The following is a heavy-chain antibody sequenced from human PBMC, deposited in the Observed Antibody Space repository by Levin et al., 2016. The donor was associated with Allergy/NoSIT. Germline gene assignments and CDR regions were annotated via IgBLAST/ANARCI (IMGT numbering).Heavy chain of an antibody. CDR3: ARISNHYDSSGYSEGAFDI. CDR1: GGSISSYY. Sequence: SETLSLTCTVSGGSISSYYWSWIRQHPGKGLEWIGNIFSTGSTTYNPSLKSRVTISVDTSKNQFSLRLNSVTDADTAVYYCARISNHYDSSGYSEGAFDIWGQGTMVTVSS. J-gene: IGHJ3*02. D-gene: IGHD3-22*01. V-gene: IGHV4-59*08. CDR2: IFSTGST.